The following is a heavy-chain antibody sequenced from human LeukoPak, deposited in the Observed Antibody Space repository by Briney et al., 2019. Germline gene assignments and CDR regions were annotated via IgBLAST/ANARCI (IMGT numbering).Heavy chain of an antibody. CDR3: ARRYRYNYGKIDY. V-gene: IGHV4-34*01. Sequence: SETLSLTCGVYGGSLSGYYWSWIRQPPGKGLEWIGNIYYSGNTYYNPSLKSRVTISVDTSKNQFSLKLSSVTAADTAVYHCARRYRYNYGKIDYWGQGILVTVSS. J-gene: IGHJ4*02. CDR2: IYYSGNT. D-gene: IGHD5-18*01. CDR1: GGSLSGYY.